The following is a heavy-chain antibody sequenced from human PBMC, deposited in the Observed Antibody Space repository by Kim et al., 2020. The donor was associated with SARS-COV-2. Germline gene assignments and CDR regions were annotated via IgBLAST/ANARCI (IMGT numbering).Heavy chain of an antibody. D-gene: IGHD1-26*01. CDR3: ARDFGYGSGSYYKN. CDR1: GGTFSSYA. Sequence: SVKVSCKASGGTFSSYAISWVRQAPGQGLEWMGGIIPIFGTANYAQKFQDRVTITADESTSTAYMELSSLRSEDTAVYYCARDFGYGSGSYYKNWGQGTLVTVSP. V-gene: IGHV1-69*13. J-gene: IGHJ4*02. CDR2: IIPIFGTA.